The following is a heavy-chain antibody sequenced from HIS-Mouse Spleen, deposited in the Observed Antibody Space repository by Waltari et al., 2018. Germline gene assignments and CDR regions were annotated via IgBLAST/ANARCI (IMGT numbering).Heavy chain of an antibody. V-gene: IGHV4-39*07. J-gene: IGHJ2*01. CDR3: AREIPYSSSWYDWYFDL. CDR2: INYSGIT. CDR1: GGSISRSSYY. D-gene: IGHD6-13*01. Sequence: QLQLQESGPGLVKPSETLSLTCTVSGGSISRSSYYWGWIRQPPGKGLESIGSINYSGITYYNPSLKRRVTVSVDTSKNQFSLKLSSVSAADTAVYYCAREIPYSSSWYDWYFDLWGRGTLVTVSS.